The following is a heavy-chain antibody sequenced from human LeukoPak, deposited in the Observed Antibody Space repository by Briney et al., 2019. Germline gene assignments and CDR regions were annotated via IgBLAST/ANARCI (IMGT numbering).Heavy chain of an antibody. CDR3: AKGRLVPDY. Sequence: PGGSLRLSCAASGFTFNNYWMHWVRQAPGKGLVWVSRLNSDGSSSAFADSVKGRFTISRDNSKNTLYLQMNSLRVEDTAVYYCAKGRLVPDYWGQGTLVTVSS. V-gene: IGHV3-74*01. CDR2: LNSDGSSS. CDR1: GFTFNNYW. D-gene: IGHD6-19*01. J-gene: IGHJ4*02.